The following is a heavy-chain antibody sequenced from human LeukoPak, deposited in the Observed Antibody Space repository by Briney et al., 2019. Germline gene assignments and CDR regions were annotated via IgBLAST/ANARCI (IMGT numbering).Heavy chain of an antibody. CDR2: INPNSGGT. D-gene: IGHD3-22*01. V-gene: IGHV1-2*02. Sequence: ASVNVSCKASGYILTGYYMNWVRQAPGQGLEWMGWINPNSGGTNYAQKFQGRVTMISDTSISTAYMELSRLRSDDTAVYYCARGYYDSSGYSPGFLDIWGQGKMVTVSS. CDR3: ARGYYDSSGYSPGFLDI. CDR1: GYILTGYY. J-gene: IGHJ3*02.